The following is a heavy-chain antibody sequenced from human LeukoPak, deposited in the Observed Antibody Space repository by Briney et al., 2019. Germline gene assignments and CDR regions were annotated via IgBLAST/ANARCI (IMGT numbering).Heavy chain of an antibody. CDR2: IYPGGSDT. D-gene: IGHD6-19*01. V-gene: IGHV5-51*01. CDR1: GYSFTSYW. CDR3: ARPDSSGWLAY. Sequence: GESLKISCKGSGYSFTSYWIGWVRPMPGKGVGWMGIIYPGGSDTRYSPSFQGQVTISADKSISTAYLQWSSLKASDTAMYYCARPDSSGWLAYWGQGTLVAVSS. J-gene: IGHJ4*02.